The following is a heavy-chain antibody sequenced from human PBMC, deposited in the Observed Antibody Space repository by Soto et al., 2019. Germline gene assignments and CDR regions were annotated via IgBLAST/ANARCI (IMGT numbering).Heavy chain of an antibody. D-gene: IGHD3-10*01. CDR1: GGIFSTYA. CDR3: ARDRDDDGSGNYYNRIDF. V-gene: IGHV1-69*01. J-gene: IGHJ4*02. CDR2: IIPLFGTP. Sequence: QVQLVQSGAEVKKPGSSVKVSCKASGGIFSTYAISWLRQAPGQGLVWMGGIIPLFGTPNYAQRFQGRVTITADESTSTAYMELSRLRSEDTAVYYCARDRDDDGSGNYYNRIDFWGQGTLVTVSS.